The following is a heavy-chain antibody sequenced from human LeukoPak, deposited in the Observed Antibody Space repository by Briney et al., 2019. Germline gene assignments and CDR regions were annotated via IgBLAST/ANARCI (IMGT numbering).Heavy chain of an antibody. CDR2: ISSSGSTI. V-gene: IGHV3-48*03. J-gene: IGHJ4*02. CDR3: ASSTTAYDFWSGYYNYFDY. CDR1: GFTFSSYE. Sequence: GGSLRLSCAASGFTFSSYEMNWVRQAPGEGLEWVSYISSSGSTIYYADSVKGRFTISRDNAKNSLYLQMNSLRAEDTAVYYCASSTTAYDFWSGYYNYFDYWGQGTLVTVSS. D-gene: IGHD3-3*01.